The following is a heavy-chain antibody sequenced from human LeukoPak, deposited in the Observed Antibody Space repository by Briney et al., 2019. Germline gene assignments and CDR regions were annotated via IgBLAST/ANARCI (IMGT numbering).Heavy chain of an antibody. Sequence: GGSLRLSCAASGFTFSNARMSWVRQAPGKGLEWVSAISGSGGSTYYADSVKGRFTISRDNSKNTLYLQMNSLRAEDTAVYYCAKDGGEYYDILTGYYPRLYYMDVWGKGTTVTISS. D-gene: IGHD3-9*01. J-gene: IGHJ6*03. CDR2: ISGSGGST. CDR1: GFTFSNAR. V-gene: IGHV3-23*01. CDR3: AKDGGEYYDILTGYYPRLYYMDV.